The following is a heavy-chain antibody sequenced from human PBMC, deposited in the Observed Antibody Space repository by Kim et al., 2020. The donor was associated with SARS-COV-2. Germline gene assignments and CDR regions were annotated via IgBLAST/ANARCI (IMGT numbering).Heavy chain of an antibody. D-gene: IGHD4-17*01. CDR1: GFTFTSYA. V-gene: IGHV3-23*01. Sequence: GGSLRLSCVASGFTFTSYAMNWVRQAPGKGLEWVSCISGGGGSTYYADSVKGRFTISRDSAKNTLYLQMNSLRAEDTAVYYCAKVLRMTTQICGRDFFDYWGPGNLGTVSS. CDR2: ISGGGGST. CDR3: AKVLRMTTQICGRDFFDY. J-gene: IGHJ4*02.